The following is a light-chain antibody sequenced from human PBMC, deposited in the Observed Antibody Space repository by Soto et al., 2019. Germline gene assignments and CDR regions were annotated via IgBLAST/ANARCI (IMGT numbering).Light chain of an antibody. CDR2: GAS. Sequence: EIVLTQSPGTLSLSPGERATLSCRASQTVRTNYLAWFQHKPGQAPRLLIDGASSRATGIPDRFSGSGSGTDLTLTLNRLEPEDFAVDFCQQYSDSPVTFGGGTKVEIK. CDR3: QQYSDSPVT. V-gene: IGKV3-20*01. J-gene: IGKJ4*01. CDR1: QTVRTNY.